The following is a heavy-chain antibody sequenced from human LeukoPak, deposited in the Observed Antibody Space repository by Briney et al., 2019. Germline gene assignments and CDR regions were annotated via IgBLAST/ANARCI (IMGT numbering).Heavy chain of an antibody. V-gene: IGHV4-38-2*02. CDR2: IYHSGST. D-gene: IGHD6-6*01. J-gene: IGHJ3*02. CDR3: ARDQRIAEYSSSSHGFDI. CDR1: GYSISSGYY. Sequence: SETLSLTCTVSGYSISSGYYWGWIRQPPGKGLEWIGSIYHSGSTYYNPSLRSRVTISVDRSKNQFSLKLSSVTAADTAVYYCARDQRIAEYSSSSHGFDIWGQGTMVTVSS.